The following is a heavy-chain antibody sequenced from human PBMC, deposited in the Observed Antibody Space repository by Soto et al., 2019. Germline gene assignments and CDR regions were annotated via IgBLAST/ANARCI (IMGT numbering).Heavy chain of an antibody. CDR1: GFTFSTYS. Sequence: LRPSCVGSGFTFSTYSINWVRQAPGKGLEWVSSISSRSDIYYADSVKGRFTISRDNAKNSVSLQMNSLRAEDTAVYYCAREYTAWPLAYGLGVWGQGTTVTVSS. J-gene: IGHJ6*02. V-gene: IGHV3-21*01. CDR3: AREYTAWPLAYGLGV. CDR2: ISSRSDI. D-gene: IGHD2-2*02.